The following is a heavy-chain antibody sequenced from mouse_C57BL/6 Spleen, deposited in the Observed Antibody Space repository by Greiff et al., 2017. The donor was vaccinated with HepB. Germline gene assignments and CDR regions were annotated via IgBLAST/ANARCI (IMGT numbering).Heavy chain of an antibody. D-gene: IGHD1-1*01. CDR2: ISGGGGNT. V-gene: IGHV5-9*01. CDR1: GFTFSSYT. J-gene: IGHJ3*01. CDR3: ARLFITRDWFAY. Sequence: EVQLVESGGGLVKPGGSLKLSCAASGFTFSSYTMSWVRQTPEKRLEWVATISGGGGNTYYPDSVKGRFTISRDNAKNTLYLQMSSLRSEDTALYYFARLFITRDWFAYWGQGTLVTVSA.